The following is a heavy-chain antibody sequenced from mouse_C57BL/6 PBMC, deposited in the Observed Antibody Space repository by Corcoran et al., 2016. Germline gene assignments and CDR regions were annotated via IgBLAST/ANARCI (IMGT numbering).Heavy chain of an antibody. CDR2: INTYSGVP. Sequence: QIQLVQSGPELKKPGETVKISCKASGYTFTTYGMSWVKQAPGKGLKWMGWINTYSGVPTYADDFKGRFAFSLETSASTAYLQINNLKNEDTATYFCARHGSSYRGYSMDYWGQGTSVTVSS. J-gene: IGHJ4*01. CDR3: ARHGSSYRGYSMDY. V-gene: IGHV9-3*01. D-gene: IGHD1-1*01. CDR1: GYTFTTYG.